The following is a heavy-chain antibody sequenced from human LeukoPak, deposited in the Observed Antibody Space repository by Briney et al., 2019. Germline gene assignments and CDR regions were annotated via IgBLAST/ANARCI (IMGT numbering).Heavy chain of an antibody. V-gene: IGHV3-11*03. J-gene: IGHJ4*02. CDR3: ARYDAADGRGLDY. CDR1: GFKFSDHY. D-gene: IGHD6-13*01. CDR2: IGPTGSGT. Sequence: GGSLRLSCAASGFKFSDHYMTWIRRAPGKGLEYISYIGPTGSGTKYADSVRGRFTISRDNAKSSLYLQMNSLRAEDTAVYYCARYDAADGRGLDYWGQGTLVTVSS.